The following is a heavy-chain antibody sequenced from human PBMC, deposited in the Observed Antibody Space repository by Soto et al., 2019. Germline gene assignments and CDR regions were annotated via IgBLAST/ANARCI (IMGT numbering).Heavy chain of an antibody. J-gene: IGHJ5*02. CDR3: ARDIIITMVRGVITHWFDP. CDR2: IYYSGST. Sequence: SETLSLTCTVSGGSISSGGYYWSWIRQHPGKGLEWIGYIYYSGSTYYNPSLKSRVTISVDTSKNQFSLKLSSVTAADTAVYYCARDIIITMVRGVITHWFDPWGQGTLVTVSS. D-gene: IGHD3-10*01. CDR1: GGSISSGGYY. V-gene: IGHV4-31*03.